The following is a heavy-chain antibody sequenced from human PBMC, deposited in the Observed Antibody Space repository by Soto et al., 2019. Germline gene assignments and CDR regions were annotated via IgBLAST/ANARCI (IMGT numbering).Heavy chain of an antibody. V-gene: IGHV3-30*18. CDR3: AKDISYGYMSAATLDY. CDR2: ISYDGSNK. CDR1: GFTFSSYG. Sequence: GGSLRLSCAASGFTFSSYGMHWVRQAPGKGLEWVAVISYDGSNKYYADSVKGRFTISRDNSKNTLYLQMNSLRAEDTAVYYCAKDISYGYMSAATLDYWGQGTLVTVSS. D-gene: IGHD5-12*01. J-gene: IGHJ4*02.